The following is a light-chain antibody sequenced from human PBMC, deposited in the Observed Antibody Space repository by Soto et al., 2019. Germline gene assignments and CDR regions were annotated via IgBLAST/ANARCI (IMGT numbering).Light chain of an antibody. CDR2: DTS. Sequence: EIVLTQSPATLSLSPGERATLSCRASQSVSSYLAWYQQKPGQAPRLLIYDTSKRATGIPARFRGSGSGTDFPLTISSVEPEDGAVYYCQQRTNWPRSFTFGPGTKVDIK. CDR3: QQRTNWPRSFT. CDR1: QSVSSY. V-gene: IGKV3-11*01. J-gene: IGKJ3*01.